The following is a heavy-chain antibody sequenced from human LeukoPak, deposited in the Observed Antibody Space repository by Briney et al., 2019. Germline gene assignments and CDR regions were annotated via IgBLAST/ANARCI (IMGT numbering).Heavy chain of an antibody. CDR3: AKDKIITTVVTPIDAFDI. CDR1: GFTFSSYG. Sequence: AGGSLRLSCAASGFTFSSYGMSWVRQAPGKGLEWVSAISGSGGSTYYADSVKGRFTISRDNSKNTLYLQMNSLRAEDTAVYYCAKDKIITTVVTPIDAFDIWGQGTMVTVSS. J-gene: IGHJ3*02. CDR2: ISGSGGST. V-gene: IGHV3-23*01. D-gene: IGHD4-23*01.